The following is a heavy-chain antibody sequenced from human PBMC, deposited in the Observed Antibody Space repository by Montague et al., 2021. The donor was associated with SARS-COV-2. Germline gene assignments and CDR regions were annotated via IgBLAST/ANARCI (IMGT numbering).Heavy chain of an antibody. CDR1: GGSISSYY. Sequence: SETLSLTCTVSGGSISSYYWSWIRQPPGKGLEWIGYIYYSGSTNYNPSLKSRATISVDTSKNQFSLTLSSVTAADTAVYYCARLGLRKFDGVFWGEGYLDYWGQGTLVTVSS. D-gene: IGHD3-9*01. CDR3: ARLGLRKFDGVFWGEGYLDY. CDR2: IYYSGST. J-gene: IGHJ4*02. V-gene: IGHV4-59*08.